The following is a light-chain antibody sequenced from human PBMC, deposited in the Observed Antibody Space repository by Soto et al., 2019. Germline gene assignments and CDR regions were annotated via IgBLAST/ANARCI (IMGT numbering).Light chain of an antibody. Sequence: QLVLTQPPSVSGAPGQRVTISCTGSSSNIGAGYDVHWYQQLPGTAPKLLIYGNSNRPSGVPDRFSGSKSGTSASLAITGLQAEDEADYFCQSYDSGLSGYVVFGGGTKVTVL. CDR2: GNS. CDR3: QSYDSGLSGYVV. CDR1: SSNIGAGYD. J-gene: IGLJ2*01. V-gene: IGLV1-40*01.